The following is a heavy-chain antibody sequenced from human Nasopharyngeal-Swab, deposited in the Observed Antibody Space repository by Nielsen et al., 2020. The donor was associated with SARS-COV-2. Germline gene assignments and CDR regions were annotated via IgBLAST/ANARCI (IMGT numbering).Heavy chain of an antibody. V-gene: IGHV3-9*01. Sequence: GGSLRLSCAASGFTFDDYAMHWVRQVPGKGLEWVSGISWNSGSIGYADSVKGRFTISRDNAKNSLYLQMNSLRAEDTALYYCARGMTTVTLWGQGTLVTVSS. D-gene: IGHD4-17*01. CDR2: ISWNSGSI. CDR3: ARGMTTVTL. J-gene: IGHJ4*02. CDR1: GFTFDDYA.